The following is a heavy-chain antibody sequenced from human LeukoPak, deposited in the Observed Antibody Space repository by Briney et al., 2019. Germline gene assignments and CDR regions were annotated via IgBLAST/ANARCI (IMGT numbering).Heavy chain of an antibody. Sequence: GGSLRLSCAAPGFPFSGYWMDWVRQAPGKGMEWVANIKEDRSEQYYADSVKGRFTISRDNAKNSLYLEMNSLRAEDTAVYFCSRSLDYWGQGALVIVSS. J-gene: IGHJ4*02. CDR3: SRSLDY. V-gene: IGHV3-7*01. CDR2: IKEDRSEQ. CDR1: GFPFSGYW.